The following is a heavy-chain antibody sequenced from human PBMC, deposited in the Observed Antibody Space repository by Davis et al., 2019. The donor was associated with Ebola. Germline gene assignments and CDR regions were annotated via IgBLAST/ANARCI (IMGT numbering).Heavy chain of an antibody. D-gene: IGHD6-13*01. CDR1: GFTFSSYA. CDR3: AKEYSITSSRAYYYYGMDV. Sequence: GGSLRLSCAASGFTFSSYAMSWVRQAPGKGLEWVSAISGSGGSTYYADSVKGRFTISRDNSKNTLYLQMNSLGAEDTAVYYCAKEYSITSSRAYYYYGMDVWGQGTTVTVSS. CDR2: ISGSGGST. J-gene: IGHJ6*02. V-gene: IGHV3-23*01.